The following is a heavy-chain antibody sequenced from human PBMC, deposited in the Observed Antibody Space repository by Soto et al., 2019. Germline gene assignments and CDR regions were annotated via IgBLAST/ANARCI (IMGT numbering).Heavy chain of an antibody. CDR3: ARGRVVVVAALDY. J-gene: IGHJ4*02. Sequence: TSETLSLTCAVYGGSFSGYYWSWIRQPPGKGLEWIGEINHSGSTNYNPSLKSRVTISVDTSKNQFSLKLSSVTAADTAVYYCARGRVVVVAALDYWGQGTLVTVSS. CDR1: GGSFSGYY. D-gene: IGHD2-15*01. CDR2: INHSGST. V-gene: IGHV4-34*01.